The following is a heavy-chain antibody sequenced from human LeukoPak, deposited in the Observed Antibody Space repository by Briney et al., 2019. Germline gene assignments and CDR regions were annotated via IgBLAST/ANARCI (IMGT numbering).Heavy chain of an antibody. CDR2: LYSGGST. Sequence: PGGSLRLSCAASGFTFSSYAMSWVRQAPGKGLEWVSSLYSGGSTYYADSTQGRFTISRDSSTNTVFLQISNLKTEDTAVYYCARGARSLRFFDFWGQGALVTVSS. V-gene: IGHV3-23*05. CDR1: GFTFSSYA. J-gene: IGHJ4*02. CDR3: ARGARSLRFFDF.